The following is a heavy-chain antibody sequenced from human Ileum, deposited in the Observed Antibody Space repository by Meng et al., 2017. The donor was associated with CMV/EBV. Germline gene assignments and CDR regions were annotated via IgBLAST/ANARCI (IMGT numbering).Heavy chain of an antibody. J-gene: IGHJ6*02. CDR3: ARDNSVVERSQLSYYYGMDV. CDR2: ISSSGSTI. Sequence: GESLKISCAASGFTFSDYYMSWIRQAPGKGLEWVSYISSSGSTIYYADSVKGRFTISRDNAKNSLYLQMNSLRAEDTAVYYCARDNSVVERSQLSYYYGMDVWGQGTTVTVSS. D-gene: IGHD2-15*01. CDR1: GFTFSDYY. V-gene: IGHV3-11*01.